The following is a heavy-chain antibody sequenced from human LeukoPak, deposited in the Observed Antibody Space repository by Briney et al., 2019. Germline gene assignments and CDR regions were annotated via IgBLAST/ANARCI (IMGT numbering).Heavy chain of an antibody. CDR2: INQSGGT. Sequence: SETLSLTCAVSGGSFSGYSWSWIRQPPGKGLEWIGEINQSGGTNYNPPLKSRVTISIDTSKSQFSVKVNSVTAADTAVYYCARCDSGGWFFDSWGQGALVTVSS. V-gene: IGHV4-34*01. CDR3: ARCDSGGWFFDS. CDR1: GGSFSGYS. J-gene: IGHJ4*02. D-gene: IGHD6-19*01.